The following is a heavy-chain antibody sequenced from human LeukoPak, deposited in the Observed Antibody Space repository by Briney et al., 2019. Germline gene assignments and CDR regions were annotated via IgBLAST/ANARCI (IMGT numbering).Heavy chain of an antibody. CDR3: ASRPAGPDYDILTGYYGGGYFDY. V-gene: IGHV1-46*01. Sequence: ASVKVSCKASGYTITSYYMHWVRQAPGQGLEWMGIINPSGGSTSYAQKFQGRVTMTRDTSTSTVYMELSSLRSEDTAVYYCASRPAGPDYDILTGYYGGGYFDYWGQGTLVTVSS. D-gene: IGHD3-9*01. CDR2: INPSGGST. CDR1: GYTITSYY. J-gene: IGHJ4*02.